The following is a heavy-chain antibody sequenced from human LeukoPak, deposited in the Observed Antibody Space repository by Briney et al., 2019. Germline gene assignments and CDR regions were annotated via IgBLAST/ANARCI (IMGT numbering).Heavy chain of an antibody. Sequence: SETLSLTCTVSDGSISSYYWSWIRQPPGKGLEWIGYIYYSGSTNYNPSLKSRVTISVDTSKNQFSLKLSSVTAADTAVYYCARGISYYAFDIWGQGTMVTVSS. V-gene: IGHV4-59*01. CDR2: IYYSGST. J-gene: IGHJ3*02. D-gene: IGHD2-15*01. CDR1: DGSISSYY. CDR3: ARGISYYAFDI.